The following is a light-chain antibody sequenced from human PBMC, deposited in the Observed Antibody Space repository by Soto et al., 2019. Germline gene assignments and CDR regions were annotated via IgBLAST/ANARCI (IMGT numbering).Light chain of an antibody. Sequence: EIVMTQSPATLSVSPGERATLSCRASQSVSSNLAWYQQKPGQAPRLLIYGASTRATGIPARFSGSGSGTEFTLTISSLQSEDLAVYYCQQYNNWPPLTFGRGTKVDIK. V-gene: IGKV3-15*01. CDR1: QSVSSN. CDR3: QQYNNWPPLT. J-gene: IGKJ4*01. CDR2: GAS.